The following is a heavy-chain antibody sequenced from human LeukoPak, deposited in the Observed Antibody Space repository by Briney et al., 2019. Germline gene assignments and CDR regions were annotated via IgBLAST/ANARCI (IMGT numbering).Heavy chain of an antibody. CDR1: GFTFSSYG. CDR2: IWYDGSNK. J-gene: IGHJ4*02. V-gene: IGHV3-33*06. D-gene: IGHD2-2*02. CDR3: AKDPEGEPAAILDY. Sequence: GRSLRLSCAASGFTFSSYGMHWVRQAPGKGLEWVAVIWYDGSNKYYADSVKGRFTISRDNSKNTLYLQTNSLRAEDTAVYYCAKDPEGEPAAILDYWGQGTLVTVSS.